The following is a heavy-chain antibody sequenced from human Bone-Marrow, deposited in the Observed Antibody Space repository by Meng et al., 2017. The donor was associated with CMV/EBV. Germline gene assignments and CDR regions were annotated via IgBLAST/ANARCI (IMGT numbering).Heavy chain of an antibody. CDR3: AKLFILWPSSYSDY. D-gene: IGHD2-21*01. CDR1: GFTFSNSA. Sequence: GESLKISCAASGFTFSNSAMTWVRQAPGKGLEWVSAISGSGHSIYYADSVKGRFTISRDNSKNTLNPQLNSLRAEDTAVYYCAKLFILWPSSYSDYWGRGTLVTVSS. J-gene: IGHJ4*02. V-gene: IGHV3-23*01. CDR2: ISGSGHSI.